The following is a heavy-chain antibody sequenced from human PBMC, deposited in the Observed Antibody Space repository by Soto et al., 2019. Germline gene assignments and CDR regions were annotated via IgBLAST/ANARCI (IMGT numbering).Heavy chain of an antibody. D-gene: IGHD2-15*01. V-gene: IGHV1-69*12. J-gene: IGHJ6*02. Sequence: QVQLVQSGAEVKKPGSSVKVSCKASGGTFSSYAISWVRQAPGQGLEWMGGIIPIFGTANYAQKFQGRVTITADESTSTAYMELSSLRSEDTAVYYCASAVGYCSGGSCFFNDGMDVWGQGTTVTVSS. CDR3: ASAVGYCSGGSCFFNDGMDV. CDR2: IIPIFGTA. CDR1: GGTFSSYA.